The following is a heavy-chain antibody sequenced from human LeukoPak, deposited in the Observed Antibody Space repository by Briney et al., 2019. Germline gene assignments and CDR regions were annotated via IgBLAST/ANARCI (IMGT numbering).Heavy chain of an antibody. D-gene: IGHD6-19*01. CDR1: GFTFSSYS. CDR3: ARDSIIAVAAFDI. J-gene: IGHJ3*02. CDR2: ISSSSSYI. Sequence: GGSLRLSCAASGFTFSSYSMNWVRQAPGKGLEWVSSISSSSSYIYYADSVKGRFTISRDNAKNSLYLQMNSLRAEDTAAYYCARDSIIAVAAFDIWGQGTMVTVSS. V-gene: IGHV3-21*01.